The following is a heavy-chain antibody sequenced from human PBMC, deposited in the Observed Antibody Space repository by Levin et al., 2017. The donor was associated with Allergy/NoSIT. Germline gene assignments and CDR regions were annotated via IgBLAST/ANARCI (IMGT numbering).Heavy chain of an antibody. V-gene: IGHV4-30-2*01. CDR3: AREVVMITFGGVIGWFDP. D-gene: IGHD3-16*01. CDR2: IYHSGST. CDR1: GGSISSGGYS. Sequence: SETLSLTCAVSGGSISSGGYSWSWIRQPPGKGLEWIGYIYHSGSTYYNPSLKSRVTISVDRSKNQFSLKLSSVTAADTAVYYCAREVVMITFGGVIGWFDPWGQGTLVTVSS. J-gene: IGHJ5*02.